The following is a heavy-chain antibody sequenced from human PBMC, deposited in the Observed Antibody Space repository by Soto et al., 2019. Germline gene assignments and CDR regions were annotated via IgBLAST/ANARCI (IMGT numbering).Heavy chain of an antibody. CDR2: INAGNGNT. D-gene: IGHD3-10*01. CDR3: ARVRGAWPHFDY. V-gene: IGHV1-3*01. CDR1: GYTFTSYA. Sequence: GASVKVSCKASGYTFTSYAMHWVRQAPGQRLEWMGWINAGNGNTKYSQKFQGRVTITRDTSASTAYMELSSLRSEDTAVYYCARVRGAWPHFDYWGQGTLVTVSS. J-gene: IGHJ4*02.